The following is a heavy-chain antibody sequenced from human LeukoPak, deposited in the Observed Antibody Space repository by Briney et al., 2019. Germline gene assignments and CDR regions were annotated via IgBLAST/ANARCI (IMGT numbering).Heavy chain of an antibody. V-gene: IGHV4-4*07. Sequence: SETLSLTCTVSGGSITSSYWTWIRQPAGKGREWIGRIYTSGSTNYNPSLKSRVTMSVDTPKNQFSLKLSSVTAADTAVYYCARDRIQIPAATDDAFDIWGQGTMVTVSS. J-gene: IGHJ3*02. CDR2: IYTSGST. D-gene: IGHD2-2*01. CDR1: GGSITSSY. CDR3: ARDRIQIPAATDDAFDI.